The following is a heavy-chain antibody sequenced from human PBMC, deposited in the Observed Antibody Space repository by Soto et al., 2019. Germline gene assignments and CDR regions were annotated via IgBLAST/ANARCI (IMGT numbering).Heavy chain of an antibody. V-gene: IGHV4-34*01. D-gene: IGHD2-2*02. Sequence: KTSETLSLTCAVYGGSFSGYYWSWIRQPPGKGLEWIGEINHSGSTNYNPSLKSRVTISVDTSKNQFSLKLSSVTAADTAVYYCARLVPEVVVVPAAINFYYYYGMDVWGQGTTVTVSS. CDR1: GGSFSGYY. J-gene: IGHJ6*02. CDR3: ARLVPEVVVVPAAINFYYYYGMDV. CDR2: INHSGST.